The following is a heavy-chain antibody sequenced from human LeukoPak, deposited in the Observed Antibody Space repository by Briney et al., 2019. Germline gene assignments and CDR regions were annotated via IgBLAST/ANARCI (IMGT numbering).Heavy chain of an antibody. CDR2: ISSSSSTI. J-gene: IGHJ4*02. CDR1: GLTFSSYS. V-gene: IGHV3-48*01. CDR3: ATLSDDVYDYGGNPEVY. Sequence: GGSLRLSCAASGLTFSSYSMNWVRQAPGKGLEWVSYISSSSSTIYYADSVKGRFTISRDNAKNSLYLQMNSLRAEDTAVYYCATLSDDVYDYGGNPEVYWGQGTLVTVPS. D-gene: IGHD4-23*01.